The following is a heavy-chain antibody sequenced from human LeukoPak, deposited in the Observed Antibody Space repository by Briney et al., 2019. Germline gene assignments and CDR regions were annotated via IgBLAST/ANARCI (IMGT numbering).Heavy chain of an antibody. Sequence: SETLSLTCAVYGGSFSGYYWSWIRQPPGKGLEWIGEINHSGSTNYNPSLKSRVTISVDTSKNQFSLKLSSVTAADTAVYYCGRDYCSGGSCYIDYWGQGILVTVSS. V-gene: IGHV4-34*01. D-gene: IGHD2-15*01. CDR1: GGSFSGYY. CDR3: GRDYCSGGSCYIDY. J-gene: IGHJ4*02. CDR2: INHSGST.